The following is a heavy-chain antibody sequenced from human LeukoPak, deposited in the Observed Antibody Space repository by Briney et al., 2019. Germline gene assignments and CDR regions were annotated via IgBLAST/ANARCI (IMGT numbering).Heavy chain of an antibody. J-gene: IGHJ4*02. CDR3: ARHGSSYSFDY. D-gene: IGHD6-13*01. V-gene: IGHV4-59*08. CDR2: IYYGGSA. Sequence: SETLSLTCTVSGGSVGSYYWSWIRQSPGKGLEWIGYIYYGGSANYNPSLKSRATISIDRSKNQFSLKLSSLTAADTAVYYCARHGSSYSFDYWGQGTLVTVSS. CDR1: GGSVGSYY.